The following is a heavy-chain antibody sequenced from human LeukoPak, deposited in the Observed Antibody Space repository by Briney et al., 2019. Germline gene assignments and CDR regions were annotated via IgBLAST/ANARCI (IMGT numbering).Heavy chain of an antibody. V-gene: IGHV3-13*01. J-gene: IGHJ3*02. CDR1: GFTFSSYD. D-gene: IGHD3-10*01. CDR2: IGTAGDT. CDR3: ARDDREYGFDI. Sequence: PGGSLRLSCAASGFTFSSYDMHWVRQAPGKGLEWVSAIGTAGDTYYPGSVKGRFTISRENAKNSLYLQMNSLRAGDTAVYYCARDDREYGFDIWGQGTMVTVSS.